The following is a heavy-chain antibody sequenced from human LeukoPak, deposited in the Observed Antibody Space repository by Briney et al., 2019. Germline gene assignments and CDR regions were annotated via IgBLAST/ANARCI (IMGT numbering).Heavy chain of an antibody. CDR1: GFTFSSYW. V-gene: IGHV3-7*03. D-gene: IGHD4-23*01. CDR2: IKQDGSEK. J-gene: IGHJ4*02. CDR3: AKDSHDYGGDLDY. Sequence: GGSLRLSCAAFGFTFSSYWMSWVRQAPGKGLEWVANIKQDGSEKYYVDSVKGRFTISRDNAKNSLYLQMNSLRAEDTAVYYCAKDSHDYGGDLDYWGQGTLVTVSS.